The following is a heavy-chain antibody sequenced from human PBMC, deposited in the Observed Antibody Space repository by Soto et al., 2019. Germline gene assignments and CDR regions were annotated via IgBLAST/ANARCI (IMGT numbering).Heavy chain of an antibody. CDR3: ARDFGRSYYYDSSGYSGAPDY. V-gene: IGHV1-3*01. D-gene: IGHD3-22*01. J-gene: IGHJ4*02. Sequence: SVKVSCKASGYTFTSYAMHWVRQAPGQRLEWMGWTNAGNGNTKYSQKFQGRVTITRDTSASTAYMELSSLRSEDTAVYYCARDFGRSYYYDSSGYSGAPDYWGQGTLVTVSS. CDR2: TNAGNGNT. CDR1: GYTFTSYA.